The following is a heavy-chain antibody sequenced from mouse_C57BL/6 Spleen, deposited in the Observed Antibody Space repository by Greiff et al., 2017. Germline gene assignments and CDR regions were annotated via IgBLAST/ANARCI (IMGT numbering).Heavy chain of an antibody. J-gene: IGHJ4*01. CDR1: GYTFTSYW. CDR3: ARGGSAGYEDAMDY. D-gene: IGHD3-2*02. Sequence: QVQLQQPGAELVKPGASVQMSCKASGYTFTSYWITWVKQRPGQGLEWIGDIYPGSGSTNYNEKFKSKATLTVDTSSSTAYMQLSSLTSEDSAVYYGARGGSAGYEDAMDYWGQGTSVTVSS. V-gene: IGHV1-55*01. CDR2: IYPGSGST.